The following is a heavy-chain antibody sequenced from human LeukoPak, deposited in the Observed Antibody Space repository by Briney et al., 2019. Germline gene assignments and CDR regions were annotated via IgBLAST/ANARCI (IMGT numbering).Heavy chain of an antibody. CDR2: ISGSGATT. CDR3: VKNLRLVISVAGTPRDAFDI. CDR1: GFSFSSYA. Sequence: GGSQRLSCAASGFSFSSYAMSWVRQAPGKGLEWVSLISGSGATTYYVDSVKGRFTISRDNSQNTVYLQMNTLTDEDTAVYYCVKNLRLVISVAGTPRDAFDIWGQGTVVTVSS. J-gene: IGHJ3*02. V-gene: IGHV3-23*01. D-gene: IGHD6-19*01.